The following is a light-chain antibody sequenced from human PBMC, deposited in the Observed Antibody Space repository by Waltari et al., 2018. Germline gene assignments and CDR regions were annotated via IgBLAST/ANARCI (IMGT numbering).Light chain of an antibody. Sequence: QSALTQPPSASGSPGPSVTIPCTGTSREVGGYNYVSWYQQHPGKAPKLMIYEVSKRPSGVPDRFSGSKSGNTASLTVSGLQAEDEADYYCSSYAGSNNLYVFGTGTKVTVL. CDR2: EVS. CDR3: SSYAGSNNLYV. CDR1: SREVGGYNY. J-gene: IGLJ1*01. V-gene: IGLV2-8*01.